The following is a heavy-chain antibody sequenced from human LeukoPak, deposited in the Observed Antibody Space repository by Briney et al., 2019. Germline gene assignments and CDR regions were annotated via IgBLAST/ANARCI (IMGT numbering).Heavy chain of an antibody. Sequence: SVKVPCKASGGTFSSYAISWVRQAPGQGLEWMGRIIPIFGTANYAQKFQGRVTITADKSTSTAYMELSSLRSEDTAVYYCASPGITGTKGFDYWGQGTLVTVSS. CDR2: IIPIFGTA. D-gene: IGHD1-7*01. CDR1: GGTFSSYA. CDR3: ASPGITGTKGFDY. J-gene: IGHJ4*02. V-gene: IGHV1-69*06.